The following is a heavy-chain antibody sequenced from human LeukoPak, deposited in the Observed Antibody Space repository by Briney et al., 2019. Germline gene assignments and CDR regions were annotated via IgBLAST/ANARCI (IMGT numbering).Heavy chain of an antibody. CDR3: AKDRGYCSSTSCPHDY. CDR1: GFTFSSYA. D-gene: IGHD2-2*01. J-gene: IGHJ4*02. V-gene: IGHV3-23*01. Sequence: GGSLRLSCAASGFTFSSYAMSWVRQAPGKGLEWVSAISGSGGSTYNADSVKGRFTISRDNSKNTLYLQMNSLRAEDTAVYYCAKDRGYCSSTSCPHDYWGQGTLVTVSS. CDR2: ISGSGGST.